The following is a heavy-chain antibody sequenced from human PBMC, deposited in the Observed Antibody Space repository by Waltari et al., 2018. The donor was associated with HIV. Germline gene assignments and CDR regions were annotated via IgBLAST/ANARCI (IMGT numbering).Heavy chain of an antibody. V-gene: IGHV5-51*03. D-gene: IGHD2-2*01. CDR2: INPGDSEI. Sequence: EVQLVQSGAEVKTPGESLKISCKGSGYSFSTYWIGWVRPLPGKGLEWMGSINPGDSEIRYSPYCQGQVTISADKAISTAYLQWSSLKASDTAMYYCARWDCSTTSCYSECLGGWFDPWGQGTLVTVSS. CDR3: ARWDCSTTSCYSECLGGWFDP. CDR1: GYSFSTYW. J-gene: IGHJ5*02.